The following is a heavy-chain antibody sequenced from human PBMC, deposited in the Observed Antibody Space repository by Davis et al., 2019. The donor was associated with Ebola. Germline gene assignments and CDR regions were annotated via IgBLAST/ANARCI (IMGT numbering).Heavy chain of an antibody. CDR3: ATESTYSSSWYFDY. Sequence: FQGRVTMTRDTSTSTVYMELSSLRSEDTAVYYCATESTYSSSWYFDYWGQGTLVTVSS. V-gene: IGHV1-46*01. D-gene: IGHD6-13*01. J-gene: IGHJ4*02.